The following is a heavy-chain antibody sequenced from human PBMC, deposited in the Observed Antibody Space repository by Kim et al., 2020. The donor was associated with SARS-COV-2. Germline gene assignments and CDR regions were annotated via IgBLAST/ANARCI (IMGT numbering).Heavy chain of an antibody. CDR3: ATESHEWDQNYFDN. Sequence: GGSLRLSCAASGFTFTDYYMSWIRQAPGKGLEWVSYMSVDGSAIFYADSVRGRFTISRDNAKNSLSLQMNSLRVEDTAVYYCATESHEWDQNYFDNLGQGALVTVSS. CDR1: GFTFTDYY. V-gene: IGHV3-11*01. J-gene: IGHJ4*02. D-gene: IGHD1-26*01. CDR2: MSVDGSAI.